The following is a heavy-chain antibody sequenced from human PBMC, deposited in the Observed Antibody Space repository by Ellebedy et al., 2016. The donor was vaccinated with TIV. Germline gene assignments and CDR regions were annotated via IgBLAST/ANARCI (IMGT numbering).Heavy chain of an antibody. Sequence: MPSETLSLTCTVSGGSISSYYWSWIRQPPGRGLEWIGYIYYSGSTNYNPSLKSRVTISVDTSKNKFSLKLSSVTAADTAVYYCASSSTNYFNWFDPWGQGTLVTVST. J-gene: IGHJ5*02. D-gene: IGHD2/OR15-2a*01. CDR2: IYYSGST. V-gene: IGHV4-59*01. CDR3: ASSSTNYFNWFDP. CDR1: GGSISSYY.